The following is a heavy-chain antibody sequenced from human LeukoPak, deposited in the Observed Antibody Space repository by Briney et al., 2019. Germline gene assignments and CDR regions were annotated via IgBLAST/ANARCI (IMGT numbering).Heavy chain of an antibody. J-gene: IGHJ6*03. Sequence: SETLSLTCAVYGGSFSGYYWSWIRQPPGKGLEWIGEINHSGSTNYNPSLKSRVTISVDTSKNRFSLKLSSVTAADTAVYYCARRSYYDILTGYPTYYYMDVWGKGTTVTVSS. CDR2: INHSGST. CDR1: GGSFSGYY. V-gene: IGHV4-34*01. D-gene: IGHD3-9*01. CDR3: ARRSYYDILTGYPTYYYMDV.